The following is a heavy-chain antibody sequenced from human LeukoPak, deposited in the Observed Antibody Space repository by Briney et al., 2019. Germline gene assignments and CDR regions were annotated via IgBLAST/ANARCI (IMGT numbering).Heavy chain of an antibody. CDR1: GFTFSDYA. J-gene: IGHJ4*02. CDR2: ISSNGGST. Sequence: PRGSPRRSCAASGFTFSDYAVHWVCQAPGKGLEYVSVISSNGGSTYYADPVKGRFTISRDNSKNTLYLQMGSLRAEDMAVYYCARDPGAGPELNTLFLDYWGERPLHTVSS. D-gene: IGHD7-27*01. CDR3: ARDPGAGPELNTLFLDY. V-gene: IGHV3-64*02.